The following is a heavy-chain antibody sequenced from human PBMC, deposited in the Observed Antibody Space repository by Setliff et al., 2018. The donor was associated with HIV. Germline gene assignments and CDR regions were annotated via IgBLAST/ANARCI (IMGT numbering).Heavy chain of an antibody. Sequence: SETLFLTCTVSGDSVRSQTYTWSWIRQSAGEGLEWIGHIYGSGSTDYNPSLNSRVTISLDTSKNQFSLRLTSVTAADTAVYYCARGWRSLIRGGWFDPWGQGTLVTVSS. V-gene: IGHV4-61*09. CDR2: IYGSGST. CDR3: ARGWRSLIRGGWFDP. J-gene: IGHJ5*02. CDR1: GDSVRSQTYT. D-gene: IGHD3-10*01.